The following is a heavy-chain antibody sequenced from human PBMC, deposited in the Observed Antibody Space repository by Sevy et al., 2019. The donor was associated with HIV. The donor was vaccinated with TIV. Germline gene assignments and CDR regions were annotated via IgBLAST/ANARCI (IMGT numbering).Heavy chain of an antibody. Sequence: SETLSLTCTVSGGSISSGNYFWSWIRQHPGKGLEWIGYIYDSGNTYYNPSLKSRVTLSVDKSKNQLSLKLRSMTAADTAVYYCARDSSHGATTMIKGFDPWGQGILVTVSS. D-gene: IGHD3-16*01. J-gene: IGHJ5*02. CDR3: ARDSSHGATTMIKGFDP. V-gene: IGHV4-31*03. CDR1: GGSISSGNYF. CDR2: IYDSGNT.